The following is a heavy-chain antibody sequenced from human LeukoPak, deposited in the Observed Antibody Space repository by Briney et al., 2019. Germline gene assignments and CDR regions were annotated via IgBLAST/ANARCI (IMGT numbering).Heavy chain of an antibody. CDR2: IIPIFGTA. CDR3: ARESHLYCSGGSCHPMDV. V-gene: IGHV1-69*13. Sequence: ASVTVSCKASGGTFSSYAISWVRQAPGQGLEWMGGIIPIFGTANYAQKFQGRVTITADESTSTAYMELSSLRSEDTAVYYCARESHLYCSGGSCHPMDVWGKGTTVTVSS. D-gene: IGHD2-15*01. J-gene: IGHJ6*03. CDR1: GGTFSSYA.